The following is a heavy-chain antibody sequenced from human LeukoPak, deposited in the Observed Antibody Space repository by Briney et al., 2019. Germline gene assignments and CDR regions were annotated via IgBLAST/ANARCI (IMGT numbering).Heavy chain of an antibody. D-gene: IGHD3-10*01. CDR1: GFTFNNYA. V-gene: IGHV3-23*01. Sequence: GGSLRLSCAASGFTFNNYAMSWVRQAPGKGLEWVSAISGSGGTTHYADSVKGRFTISRDNSKNTLYLQLNSVRAEDTARYYCAKAGPVVRGFIGYYWGQGTLVTVSS. J-gene: IGHJ4*02. CDR2: ISGSGGTT. CDR3: AKAGPVVRGFIGYY.